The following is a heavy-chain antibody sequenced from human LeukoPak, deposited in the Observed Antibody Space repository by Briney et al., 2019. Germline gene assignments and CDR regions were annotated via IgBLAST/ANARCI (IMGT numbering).Heavy chain of an antibody. CDR2: ITNDGSRR. Sequence: PGGSLRPSCEASIFVFSEYYMHWVRLAPGKGLEWLAVITNDGSRRYYADSVKGRFTVSRDNSKSLLFLQMESLRHDDTSIYYCAKGRRTGFVDYWGQGALVTVSS. V-gene: IGHV3-30*18. CDR3: AKGRRTGFVDY. CDR1: IFVFSEYY. D-gene: IGHD1-1*01. J-gene: IGHJ4*02.